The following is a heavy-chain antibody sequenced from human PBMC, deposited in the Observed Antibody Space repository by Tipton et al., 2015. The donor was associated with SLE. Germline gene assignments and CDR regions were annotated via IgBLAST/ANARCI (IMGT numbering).Heavy chain of an antibody. J-gene: IGHJ3*02. V-gene: IGHV4-31*03. D-gene: IGHD2-2*02. CDR2: IYYSGST. CDR1: GGSISSGDYY. CDR3: ARDCSSTSGYTAFDI. Sequence: TLSLTCTVSGGSISSGDYYWSWIRQHPGKGLEWIGYIYYSGSTYYNPSLKSRVTISVDTSKNQFSLKLSSVTAADTAVYYCARDCSSTSGYTAFDIWGQGTMVTVSS.